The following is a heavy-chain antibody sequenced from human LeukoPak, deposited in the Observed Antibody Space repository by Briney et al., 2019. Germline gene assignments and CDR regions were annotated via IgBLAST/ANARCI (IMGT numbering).Heavy chain of an antibody. J-gene: IGHJ6*03. CDR1: GFTFSSYA. D-gene: IGHD2-2*03. CDR3: AKGNKFGYCSSTSCYRKSLYYYYYYYMDV. Sequence: GGSLRLSCAASGFTFSSYAMSWVRQAPGKGLEWVSAISGSGGSTYYADSVKGRFTISRDNSKNTLYLQMNSLRAEDTAVYYCAKGNKFGYCSSTSCYRKSLYYYYYYYMDVWGKGTTVNVSS. V-gene: IGHV3-23*01. CDR2: ISGSGGST.